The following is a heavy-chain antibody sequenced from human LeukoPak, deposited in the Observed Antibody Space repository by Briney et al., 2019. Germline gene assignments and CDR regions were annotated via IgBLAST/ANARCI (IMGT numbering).Heavy chain of an antibody. Sequence: SVRVSCKTSGGTFSTYAISWVRQAPGQGLEWMGGIIPIFGTANYAQKSQGRVTITTDESTSTAYMELRSLRSEDTAVYYCARARVPVGDGYPENWFDPWGQGTLVTVSS. J-gene: IGHJ5*02. D-gene: IGHD5-18*01. V-gene: IGHV1-69*05. CDR3: ARARVPVGDGYPENWFDP. CDR1: GGTFSTYA. CDR2: IIPIFGTA.